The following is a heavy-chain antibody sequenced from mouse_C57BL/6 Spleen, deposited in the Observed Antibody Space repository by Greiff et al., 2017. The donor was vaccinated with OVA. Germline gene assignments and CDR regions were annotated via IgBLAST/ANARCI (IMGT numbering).Heavy chain of an antibody. J-gene: IGHJ1*03. CDR3: ARRLGYGNYLSWYFDF. CDR1: GYAFTNYL. CDR2: INPGSGGT. D-gene: IGHD2-1*01. V-gene: IGHV1-54*01. Sequence: QVQLQQSGAELVRPGTSVKVSCKASGYAFTNYLIEWVKQRPGQGLEWIGVINPGSGGTNYNEKFKGKATLTADKSSSTAYMQLSSLTSEDSAVYFCARRLGYGNYLSWYFDFWGTGTTVTVSS.